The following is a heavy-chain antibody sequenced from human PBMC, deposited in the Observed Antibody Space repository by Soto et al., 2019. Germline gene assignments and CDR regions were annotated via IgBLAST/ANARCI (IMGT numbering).Heavy chain of an antibody. V-gene: IGHV3-48*02. J-gene: IGHJ6*02. Sequence: KGLGRASYISSSSSNIYYADAVKGRFTISRGNAKNSLSLQMNSLRDKDTAVYYCARVYCISTSCYGGYYYYGIDVWGQGTSVSVPS. CDR3: ARVYCISTSCYGGYYYYGIDV. CDR2: ISSSSSNI. D-gene: IGHD2-2*01.